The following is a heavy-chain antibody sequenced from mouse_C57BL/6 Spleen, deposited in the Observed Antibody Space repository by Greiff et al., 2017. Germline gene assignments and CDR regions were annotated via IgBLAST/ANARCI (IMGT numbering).Heavy chain of an antibody. J-gene: IGHJ3*01. Sequence: VQLQQPGAELVKPGASVKMSCKASGYTFTSYWITWVKQRPGQGLEWIGDIYPGSGSTNYTEKFKSKATLTVDTSSSTAYMQLSSLTSEDSAVYDVARGGYYYGGSYPFAYWGQGTPVTVSA. V-gene: IGHV1-55*01. D-gene: IGHD1-1*01. CDR3: ARGGYYYGGSYPFAY. CDR2: IYPGSGST. CDR1: GYTFTSYW.